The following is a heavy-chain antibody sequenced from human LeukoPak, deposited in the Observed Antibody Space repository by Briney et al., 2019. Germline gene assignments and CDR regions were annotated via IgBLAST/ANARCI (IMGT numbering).Heavy chain of an antibody. V-gene: IGHV4-59*01. CDR2: IYYSGST. CDR3: ASGLWIRNASDI. CDR1: GGSISSYY. D-gene: IGHD5-18*01. Sequence: SETLSLTCTVSGGSISSYYWSWIRQPPGKGLEWIGYIYYSGSTNYNPSLKSRVTISVDTSKNQFSLKLSSVTAADTAVYYCASGLWIRNASDIWGQGTMVTVSS. J-gene: IGHJ3*02.